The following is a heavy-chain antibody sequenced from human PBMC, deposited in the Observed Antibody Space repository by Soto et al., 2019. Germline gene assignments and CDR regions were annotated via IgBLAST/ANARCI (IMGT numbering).Heavy chain of an antibody. CDR3: RHSRVAVSAGLFFY. CDR1: GFSLSTSGVG. V-gene: IGHV2-5*02. CDR2: IYWDDDK. Sequence: QITLKESGPTLVKPTQTLTLTCTFSGFSLSTSGVGVGWIRQPPGKALEWPALIYWDDDKRYSPSLKSRLTIAKETSNNQVVLTMTNLVPVDTDTDYCRHSRVAVSAGLFFYWGQGTLDTVSS. J-gene: IGHJ4*02. D-gene: IGHD6-13*01.